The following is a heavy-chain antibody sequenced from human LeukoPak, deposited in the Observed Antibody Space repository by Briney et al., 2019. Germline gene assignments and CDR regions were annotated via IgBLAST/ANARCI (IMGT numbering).Heavy chain of an antibody. Sequence: GSLRLSCAASGFTFSSYAMHWVRQAPGKGLEWVAVISYDGSNKYYADSVKGRFTISRDNSKNTLYLQMNSLRAEDTAVYYCAREEEVLRFLEWLRYFDYWGQGTLVTVSS. D-gene: IGHD3-3*01. CDR2: ISYDGSNK. V-gene: IGHV3-30-3*01. CDR3: AREEEVLRFLEWLRYFDY. CDR1: GFTFSSYA. J-gene: IGHJ4*02.